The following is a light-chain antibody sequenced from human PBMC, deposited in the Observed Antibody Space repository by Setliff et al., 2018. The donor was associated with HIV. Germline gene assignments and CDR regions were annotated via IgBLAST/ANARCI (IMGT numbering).Light chain of an antibody. CDR2: YKSDSDK. V-gene: IGLV5-45*01. CDR1: SGLNVGSYR. CDR3: AIWHSNTWV. J-gene: IGLJ3*02. Sequence: QPVLTQPASLSASLGASASLTCTLRSGLNVGSYRIYWYQQKPGSPPQFLLRYKSDSDKQQGSGVPSRFSGSRDASANAGILLISGLQSEDETDYYCAIWHSNTWVFGGGTKVTVL.